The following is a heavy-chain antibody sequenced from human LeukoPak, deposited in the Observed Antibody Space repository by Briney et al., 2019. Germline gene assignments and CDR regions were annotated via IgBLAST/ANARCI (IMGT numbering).Heavy chain of an antibody. D-gene: IGHD5-18*01. J-gene: IGHJ3*02. CDR2: IYYSGST. CDR3: ARGGDTAMVKAFDI. V-gene: IGHV4-31*03. Sequence: SQTLSLTCTVSGGSISSGGYYWSWIRQHPGKGLEWIGYIYYSGSTYYNPSLKSRVTISVDTSKNQFSLKLSSVTAADTAVYYCARGGDTAMVKAFDIWGQGTMVTVSS. CDR1: GGSISSGGYY.